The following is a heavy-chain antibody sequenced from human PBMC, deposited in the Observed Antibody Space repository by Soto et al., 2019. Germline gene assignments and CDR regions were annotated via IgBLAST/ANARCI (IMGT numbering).Heavy chain of an antibody. D-gene: IGHD3-10*01. CDR1: GDTXNTYD. CDR2: INPNSGNI. V-gene: IGHV1-8*01. Sequence: SXKVSFKASGDTXNTYDIDLVRQATGHGLEWIGWINPNSGNICYAQRFQGRVTMTRDTAIRTAYMEVSSLRSDDPAVYYCARGRASGSYYLLDYWGQGTLATVS. J-gene: IGHJ4*02. CDR3: ARGRASGSYYLLDY.